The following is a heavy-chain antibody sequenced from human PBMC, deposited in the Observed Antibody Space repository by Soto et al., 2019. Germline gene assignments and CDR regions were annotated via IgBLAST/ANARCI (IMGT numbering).Heavy chain of an antibody. D-gene: IGHD2-2*01. Sequence: ASVXVSFKSSYYIFTNYGIIGLLQAPGQGPDYMGWISVNNGNTNYAQKFQGRVTMSTDTSTSTAYLELRSLRADDSAVYYCARDWCSSKNCYNTGRWLETWGQGPLVTVS. CDR3: ARDWCSSKNCYNTGRWLET. V-gene: IGHV1-18*01. CDR1: YYIFTNYG. CDR2: ISVNNGNT. J-gene: IGHJ4*02.